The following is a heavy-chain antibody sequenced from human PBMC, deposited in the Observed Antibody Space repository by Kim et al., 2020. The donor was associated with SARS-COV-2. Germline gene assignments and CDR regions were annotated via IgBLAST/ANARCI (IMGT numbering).Heavy chain of an antibody. Sequence: YYADSGGGRFTISRDNSKNTLFLQMNDLRPDDTAVYYCARGDAVGAIKPFDYWGQGTLVTVSS. CDR3: ARGDAVGAIKPFDY. D-gene: IGHD1-26*01. J-gene: IGHJ4*02. V-gene: IGHV3-30*01.